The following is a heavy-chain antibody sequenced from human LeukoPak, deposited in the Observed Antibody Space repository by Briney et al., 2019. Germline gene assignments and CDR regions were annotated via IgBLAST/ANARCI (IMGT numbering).Heavy chain of an antibody. CDR3: ARDGPNIVLMVYASNWFDP. J-gene: IGHJ5*02. Sequence: SETLSLSCTVSGVSISSSSMYWGWIRPPPGQGLDSSRSSNYGRSTYYNPSLKSRVTISVDTSKNQFSLKLSSVTAADTAVYYCARDGPNIVLMVYASNWFDPWGQGTLVTVSS. CDR1: GVSISSSSMY. V-gene: IGHV4-39*07. D-gene: IGHD2-8*01. CDR2: SNYGRST.